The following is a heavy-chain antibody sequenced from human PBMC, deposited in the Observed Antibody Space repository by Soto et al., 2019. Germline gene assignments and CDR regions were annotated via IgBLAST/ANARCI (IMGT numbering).Heavy chain of an antibody. J-gene: IGHJ1*01. CDR1: GYTFTSYG. CDR3: ARTPYSGSHRLEHFPH. CDR2: ISAYNGNT. D-gene: IGHD1-26*01. Sequence: ASVKVSCKASGYTFTSYGISWVRQAPGQGLEWMGWISAYNGNTNYAQKLQGRVTMTTDTSTSTAYMELRSLRSDDTAVYYCARTPYSGSHRLEHFPHRGQRTLVPVSS. V-gene: IGHV1-18*01.